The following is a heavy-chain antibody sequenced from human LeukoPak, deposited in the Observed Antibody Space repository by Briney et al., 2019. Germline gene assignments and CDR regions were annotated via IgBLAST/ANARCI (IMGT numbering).Heavy chain of an antibody. CDR1: GYSFSTYW. D-gene: IGHD6-13*01. CDR2: IYPGDSDT. V-gene: IGHV5-51*01. CDR3: ARQYPAGRALGYFDY. Sequence: GESLKISCKGSGYSFSTYWIGWVRQMPGKGLEWMGIIYPGDSDTRYSPSFQGQVTISADKSISTAYLQWSSLKASDTAMYYCARQYPAGRALGYFDYWGQGTLITVSS. J-gene: IGHJ4*02.